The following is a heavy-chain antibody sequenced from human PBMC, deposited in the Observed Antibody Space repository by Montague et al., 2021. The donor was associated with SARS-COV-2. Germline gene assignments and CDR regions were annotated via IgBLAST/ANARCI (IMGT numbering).Heavy chain of an antibody. CDR1: GGSISSYY. D-gene: IGHD6-19*01. CDR3: ARHPSYSSGWYDWFDP. V-gene: IGHV4-59*08. J-gene: IGHJ5*02. CDR2: IFYSGNT. Sequence: SETLSLTCTVSGGSISSYYWSWIRQPPRKGLELIWYIFYSGNTNYNPSPTRRVTISIYTSKNQFPLKLRPVTAADTAVYYCARHPSYSSGWYDWFDPWGQGTLVTVSS.